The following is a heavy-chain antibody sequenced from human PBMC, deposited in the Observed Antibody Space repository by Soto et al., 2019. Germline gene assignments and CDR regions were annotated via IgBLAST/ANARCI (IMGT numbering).Heavy chain of an antibody. CDR2: IYYTGTT. J-gene: IGHJ4*02. Sequence: PSETLSLTCTVSGGSISSFYYGWIRQPPGKGLEWIGKIYYTGTTNYNPSLKSRVTISIHTSKNQFSLRLTSVTAADTAVYYCARVVRNYFDNWGQGAPVTVSS. V-gene: IGHV4-59*01. CDR1: GGSISSFY. CDR3: ARVVRNYFDN.